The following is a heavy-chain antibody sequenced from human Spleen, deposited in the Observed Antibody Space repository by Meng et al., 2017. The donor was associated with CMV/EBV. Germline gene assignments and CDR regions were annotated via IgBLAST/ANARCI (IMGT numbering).Heavy chain of an antibody. CDR1: GFTFSRYA. V-gene: IGHV3-23*01. Sequence: AYGFTFSRYAMSWVRQAPGKGLEWVSAISGSGGSTYYADSVKGRFTISRDNSKNTLYLQMNSLRAEDTAVYYCAKRDSSSWYGIFDYWGQGTLVTVSS. J-gene: IGHJ4*02. CDR2: ISGSGGST. CDR3: AKRDSSSWYGIFDY. D-gene: IGHD6-13*01.